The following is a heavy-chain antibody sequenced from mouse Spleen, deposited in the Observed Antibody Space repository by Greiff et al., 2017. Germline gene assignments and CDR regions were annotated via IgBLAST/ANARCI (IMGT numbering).Heavy chain of an antibody. V-gene: IGHV1-76*01. CDR1: GYTFTDYY. D-gene: IGHD2-4*01. CDR3: ARLYDYDRGGYAMDY. Sequence: QVQLQQSGAELVRPGASVKLSCKASGYTFTDYYINWVKQRPGQGLEWIARIYPGSGNTYYNEKFKGKATLTAEKSSSTAYMQLSSLTSEDSAVYFCARLYDYDRGGYAMDYWGQGTSVTVSS. J-gene: IGHJ4*01. CDR2: IYPGSGNT.